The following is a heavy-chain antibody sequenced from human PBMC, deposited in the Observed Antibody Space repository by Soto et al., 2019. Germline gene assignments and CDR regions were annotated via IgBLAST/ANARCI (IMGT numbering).Heavy chain of an antibody. D-gene: IGHD2-2*01. J-gene: IGHJ6*02. Sequence: SSETLSLSCAVYGGSFSGYYWSWIRQPPGKGLEWIGEINHSGSTNYNPSLKSRVTISVDTSKNQFSLKLSSVTAADAAVYYCARGLRERWARLSVPAAKVEGMDACVQVTT. CDR2: INHSGST. V-gene: IGHV4-34*01. CDR3: ARGLRERWARLSVPAAKVEGMDA. CDR1: GGSFSGYY.